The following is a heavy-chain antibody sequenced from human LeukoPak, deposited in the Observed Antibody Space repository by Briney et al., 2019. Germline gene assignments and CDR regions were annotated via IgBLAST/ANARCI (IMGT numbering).Heavy chain of an antibody. CDR2: IRYDGSNK. J-gene: IGHJ4*02. V-gene: IGHV3-30*02. Sequence: GGSLRLSCAASGFTFSSYGMHWVRQAPGKGLEWVAFIRYDGSNKYYADSVKGRFTISRDNSKNTLYLQMNSLRAEDTAVYYCAKEQRFGEKPSLDYWGQGTLVTVSS. CDR1: GFTFSSYG. D-gene: IGHD3-10*01. CDR3: AKEQRFGEKPSLDY.